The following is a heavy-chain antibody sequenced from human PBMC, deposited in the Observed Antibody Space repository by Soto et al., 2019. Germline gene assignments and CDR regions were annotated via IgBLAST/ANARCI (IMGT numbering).Heavy chain of an antibody. CDR1: GASIYTYY. CDR2: ISDGGST. CDR3: ATNYAYHYYYGMDV. J-gene: IGHJ6*02. V-gene: IGHV4-4*08. D-gene: IGHD4-4*01. Sequence: KPSETLSLTCNVSGASIYTYYWNRIRQSPGKGLEWIGYISDGGSTNYNPSLKSRVTISVDTSKNQFSLKLSSVTAADTAVYYCATNYAYHYYYGMDVWGQGTTVTVSS.